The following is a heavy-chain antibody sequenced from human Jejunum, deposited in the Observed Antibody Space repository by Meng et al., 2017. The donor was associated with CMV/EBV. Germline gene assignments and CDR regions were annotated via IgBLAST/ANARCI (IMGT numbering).Heavy chain of an antibody. J-gene: IGHJ1*01. CDR2: IYYSGST. V-gene: IGHV4-39*07. CDR1: GGSISSRSYY. Sequence: QLQLQESGPGLVKPSETLSLTCTFSGGSISSRSYYWGWIRQPPGKGLEWIGSIYYSGSTYYNPSLKSRVTISVDTSKNQFFLKLSSVTAADTAVYHCLRGSGGSVWGQGTLVTVSS. D-gene: IGHD3-10*01. CDR3: LRGSGGSV.